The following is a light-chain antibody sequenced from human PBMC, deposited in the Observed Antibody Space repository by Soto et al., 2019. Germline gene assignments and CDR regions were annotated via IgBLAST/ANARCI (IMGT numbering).Light chain of an antibody. J-gene: IGKJ1*01. CDR2: KAS. CDR1: QSVSNW. V-gene: IGKV1-5*03. CDR3: QHYNGYRWT. Sequence: DIQMTQSPSALSASVGDIVTITCRASQSVSNWLARYQQKPGKAPKILIYKASSLESGVPSRFSGSGSGTEFTLTISSLRPDDFATYYCQHYNGYRWTFGQGTTVDIK.